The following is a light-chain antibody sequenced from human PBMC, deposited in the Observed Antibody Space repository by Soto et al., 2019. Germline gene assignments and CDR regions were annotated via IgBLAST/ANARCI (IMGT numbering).Light chain of an antibody. CDR2: WAS. CDR3: QQCYNTPPYT. V-gene: IGKV4-1*01. Sequence: DIVMTQSPDSLAVSLGERATINCKSSQSVLYSSNNKNYLAWYQQKPRQPPKLLIYWASTRESGVPDRFSGSGSGTDFTLTISSLQAEDVAVYYCQQCYNTPPYTFGQGTKLEIK. CDR1: QSVLYSSNNKNY. J-gene: IGKJ2*01.